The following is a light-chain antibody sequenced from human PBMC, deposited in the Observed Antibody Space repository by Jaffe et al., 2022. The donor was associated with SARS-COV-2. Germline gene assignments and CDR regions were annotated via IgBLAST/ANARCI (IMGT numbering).Light chain of an antibody. J-gene: IGKJ4*01. CDR3: QQYKTIPLS. CDR1: ESISSW. V-gene: IGKV1-5*03. Sequence: DIQMTQSPFTLSASVGDRVTITCRATESISSWLAWYQQKPGKAPKLLIYKTSTLESGVPSRFSGSGSGAEFTLTINTLQPDDFATYYCQQYKTIPLSFGGGTRVQIK. CDR2: KTS.